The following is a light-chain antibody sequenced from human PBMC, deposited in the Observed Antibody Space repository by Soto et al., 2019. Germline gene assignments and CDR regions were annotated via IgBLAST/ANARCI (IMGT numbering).Light chain of an antibody. Sequence: QSVLTQPASVSGSPGQSIIISCTGTSSDVGKYNYVSWYQQHPAKAPKLMIFEVSNRPSGVSNRFSGSKSGNTASLTISGLQAEDEAEYYCSSYTGSSINTVVFGGGTQLTVL. CDR2: EVS. J-gene: IGLJ2*01. V-gene: IGLV2-14*01. CDR1: SSDVGKYNY. CDR3: SSYTGSSINTVV.